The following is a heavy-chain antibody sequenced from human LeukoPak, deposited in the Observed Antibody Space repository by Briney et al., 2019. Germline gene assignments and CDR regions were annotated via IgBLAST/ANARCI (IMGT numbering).Heavy chain of an antibody. CDR1: GFTFSSYW. D-gene: IGHD2-21*01. CDR3: ARDVVVRGTVLDY. CDR2: ISSSSSYI. Sequence: PGGSLRLSCAASGFTFSSYWMSWVRQAPGKGLEWVSSISSSSSYIYYADSVKGRFTISRDNAKNSLYLQMNSLRAEDTAVYYCARDVVVRGTVLDYWGQGTLVTVSS. J-gene: IGHJ4*02. V-gene: IGHV3-21*01.